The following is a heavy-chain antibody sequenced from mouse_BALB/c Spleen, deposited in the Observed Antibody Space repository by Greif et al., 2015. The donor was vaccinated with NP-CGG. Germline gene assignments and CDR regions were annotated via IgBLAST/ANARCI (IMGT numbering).Heavy chain of an antibody. V-gene: IGHV5-6-5*01. D-gene: IGHD1-1*01. J-gene: IGHJ3*01. CDR1: GFTFSSYA. CDR2: ISSGGST. CDR3: ARGGSSYWFAY. Sequence: EVKVVESGGGLVKPGGSLKLSCAASGFTFSSYAMSWVRQTPEKRLEWVASISSGGSTYYPDSVKGRFTISRDNARNILYLQMSSLRSEDTAMYYCARGGSSYWFAYWGQGTLVTVSA.